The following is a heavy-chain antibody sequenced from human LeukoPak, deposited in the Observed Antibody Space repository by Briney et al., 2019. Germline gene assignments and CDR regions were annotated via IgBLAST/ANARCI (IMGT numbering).Heavy chain of an antibody. CDR3: ARLTRLSTSPDRYYLDY. J-gene: IGHJ4*02. Sequence: SETLSLTCTVSGDSFSSYYWSWIRQPPGKGLEWIGYIYTSGGTNYIPSLKGRVTISIATSKNQFSLKLSSVTAADSAVYYCARLTRLSTSPDRYYLDYWGQGTLVTVSS. V-gene: IGHV4-4*09. CDR1: GDSFSSYY. CDR2: IYTSGGT. D-gene: IGHD6-6*01.